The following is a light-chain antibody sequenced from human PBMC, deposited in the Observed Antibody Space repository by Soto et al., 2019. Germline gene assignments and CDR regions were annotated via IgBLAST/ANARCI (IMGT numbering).Light chain of an antibody. Sequence: DIQMTQSPSSLSASVGDRVIITCRASQGIRNDLAWYQQKPGKAPRRLIYDASNLEAGVPSRFRGSGSGTDFTFTISRLQPEDIATYYCQQYENLPTFGQGTRLEIK. V-gene: IGKV1-33*01. CDR1: QGIRND. J-gene: IGKJ5*01. CDR2: DAS. CDR3: QQYENLPT.